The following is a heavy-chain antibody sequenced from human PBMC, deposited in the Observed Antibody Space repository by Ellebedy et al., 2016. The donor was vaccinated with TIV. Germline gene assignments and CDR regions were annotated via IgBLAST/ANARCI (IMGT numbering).Heavy chain of an antibody. D-gene: IGHD3-16*01. Sequence: GESLKISCMGSGYSFSTYWIAWVRQMPGKGLEWMGIIYPGNSDTKYSPSFQGQVTISAEKSITTAYLQWSSLKASDTAMCYWARVHDESYTSWGLRWFDPWGQGTLVTVSS. CDR1: GYSFSTYW. CDR3: ARVHDESYTSWGLRWFDP. V-gene: IGHV5-51*01. CDR2: IYPGNSDT. J-gene: IGHJ5*02.